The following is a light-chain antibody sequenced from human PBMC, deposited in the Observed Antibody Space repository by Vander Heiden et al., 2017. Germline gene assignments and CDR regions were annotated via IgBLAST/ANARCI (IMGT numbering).Light chain of an antibody. CDR1: SGINVGSYY. V-gene: IGLV5-45*03. CDR3: MIWHSSGWV. J-gene: IGLJ3*02. Sequence: QAVLTQPSSLSASPGASASPTRTLRSGINVGSYYIYWYQQKPGSPPQYLLRYKSDSDKHQGSGVPSRFSGSKDASANVGTLLISGLQSEDEADYFCMIWHSSGWVFGGGTRLTVL. CDR2: YKSDSDK.